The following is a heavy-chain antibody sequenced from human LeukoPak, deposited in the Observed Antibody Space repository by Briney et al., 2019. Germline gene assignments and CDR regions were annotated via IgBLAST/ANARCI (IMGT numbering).Heavy chain of an antibody. J-gene: IGHJ4*02. D-gene: IGHD6-13*01. V-gene: IGHV3-21*04. CDR2: ISSSSSNI. CDR3: ARGLSSSSSWYVVDY. Sequence: GGSLRLSCAASGFTFSRYSMNWVRQAPGKGLEWVSSISSSSSNIYYADSVKGRFTISRDNAKNSLYLQMNSLRAEDTALYHCARGLSSSSSWYVVDYWGQGTLVTVSS. CDR1: GFTFSRYS.